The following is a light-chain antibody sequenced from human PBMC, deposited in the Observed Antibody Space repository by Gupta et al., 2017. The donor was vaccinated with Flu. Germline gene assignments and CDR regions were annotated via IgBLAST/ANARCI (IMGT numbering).Light chain of an antibody. CDR2: GAS. V-gene: IGKV3-15*01. Sequence: TLSVYPGESATLSCRASQSVITNLVWYTKRPGQAPRLLIYGASTRATGITDRFSGSGDGTEFTLTISSRQSEDFAVYYCQQYNKWHPLLTFGGGTKVEIK. CDR1: QSVITN. CDR3: QQYNKWHPLLT. J-gene: IGKJ4*01.